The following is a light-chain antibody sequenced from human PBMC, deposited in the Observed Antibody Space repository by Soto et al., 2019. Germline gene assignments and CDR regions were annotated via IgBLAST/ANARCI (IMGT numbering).Light chain of an antibody. CDR3: QQCGSSPVT. CDR1: QSVSSSY. J-gene: IGKJ1*01. Sequence: EIVLTQSPGTLSLSPGERATLSCRASQSVSSSYLAWYQQKPGQAPRLLIYGASIRATGLPDRFSGSGSGTDCALTIRCLERDELAMYYCQQCGSSPVTFGQGTKLESK. CDR2: GAS. V-gene: IGKV3-20*01.